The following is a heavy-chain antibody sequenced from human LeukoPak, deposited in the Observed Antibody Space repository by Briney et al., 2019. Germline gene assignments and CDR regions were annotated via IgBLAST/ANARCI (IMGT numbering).Heavy chain of an antibody. CDR2: IHYSGIT. CDR1: GFSISSSSYY. J-gene: IGHJ4*02. V-gene: IGHV4-39*07. CDR3: ARDDRYSSSWSSLDY. D-gene: IGHD6-13*01. Sequence: PSETLSLTCSVSGFSISSSSYYWGWIRQPPGKGLEWIGSIHYSGITYYNPSLNNRVTISVDTSKNQFSLKLSSVTAADTAVYYCARDDRYSSSWSSLDYWGQGTLVTVSS.